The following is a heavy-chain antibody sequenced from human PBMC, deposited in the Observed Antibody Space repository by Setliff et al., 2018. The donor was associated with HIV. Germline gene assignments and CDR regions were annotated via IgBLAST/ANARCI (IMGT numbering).Heavy chain of an antibody. CDR2: ITPFFRTP. CDR3: VGLWRGLWTTSPGDQYYCMDV. CDR1: GVNFNNYI. D-gene: IGHD3-3*01. V-gene: IGHV1-69*05. Sequence: SVKVSCKASGVNFNNYILSWVRQAPGEGLEWMGGITPFFRTPKYAQKFQGRVTISTDESTKTGYMELSSLTFADTAVYYCVGLWRGLWTTSPGDQYYCMDVWGQGTTVTVSS. J-gene: IGHJ6*02.